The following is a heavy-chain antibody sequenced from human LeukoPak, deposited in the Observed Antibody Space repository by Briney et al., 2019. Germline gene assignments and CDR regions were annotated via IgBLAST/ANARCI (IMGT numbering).Heavy chain of an antibody. CDR1: GFTFTNYW. V-gene: IGHV3-74*01. J-gene: IGHJ4*02. Sequence: GGSLRLSRAASGFTFTNYWMHWVRQAPGMGLVWVSRLPPDELGIIYADSVKGRFTVSRDNAKNTVYLQMNNRRVDDTAMYYCVGTIASRGSEYWGQGALVTVSS. D-gene: IGHD6-6*01. CDR3: VGTIASRGSEY. CDR2: LPPDELGI.